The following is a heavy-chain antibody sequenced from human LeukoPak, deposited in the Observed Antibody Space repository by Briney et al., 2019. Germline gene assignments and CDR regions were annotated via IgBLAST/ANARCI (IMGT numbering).Heavy chain of an antibody. CDR3: AKDSWYGYYDSSGPTYGMDV. CDR2: ISGSGGST. J-gene: IGHJ6*02. CDR1: GFSFSYYS. D-gene: IGHD3-22*01. Sequence: GGSLRLSCAASGFSFSYYSMHWVRQAPGKGLEWVSAISGSGGSTYYADSVKGRFTISRDNSKNTLYLQMNSLRAEDTAVYYCAKDSWYGYYDSSGPTYGMDVWGQGTTVTVSS. V-gene: IGHV3-23*01.